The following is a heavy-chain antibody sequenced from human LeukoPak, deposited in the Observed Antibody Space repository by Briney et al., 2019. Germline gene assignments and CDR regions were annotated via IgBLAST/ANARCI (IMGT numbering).Heavy chain of an antibody. CDR2: IYTSGSS. CDR1: GDSISSGSYY. CDR3: VRLNQLWFGDEGFDY. D-gene: IGHD3-10*01. J-gene: IGHJ4*02. V-gene: IGHV4-61*02. Sequence: SETLSLTCTVSGDSISSGSYYWSWIRQPAGKGLEWIGRIYTSGSSNYNPSLKSRVTISVDTSKNQFSLKLSSVTAADTAVYYCVRLNQLWFGDEGFDYWGQGTLVTVSS.